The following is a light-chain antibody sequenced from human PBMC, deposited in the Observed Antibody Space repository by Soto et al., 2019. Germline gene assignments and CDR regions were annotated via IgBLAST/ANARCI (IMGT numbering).Light chain of an antibody. CDR3: QQYNNWPPVT. J-gene: IGKJ4*01. V-gene: IGKV3-15*01. CDR2: GAS. CDR1: QSISSN. Sequence: IVITQSPATLSVSPGERATLSCKASQSISSNVAWYQQKPGQAPRLLIYGASTRATGIPARFSGSGSGTDFTLTISSLQSEDFAVYFCQQYNNWPPVTFGGGTKVDIK.